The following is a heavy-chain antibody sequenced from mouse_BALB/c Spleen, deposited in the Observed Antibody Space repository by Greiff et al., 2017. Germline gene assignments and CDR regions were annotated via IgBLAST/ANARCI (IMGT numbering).Heavy chain of an antibody. CDR3: AREFYYDYDGFAY. Sequence: EVMLVESGGGLVQPGGSRKLSCAASGFTFSDYGMAWVRQAPGKGPEWVAFISNLAYSIYYAYTVTGRFTISRENAKNTLYLEMSSLRSEDTAMYYCAREFYYDYDGFAYWGQGTLVTVSA. CDR2: ISNLAYSI. V-gene: IGHV5-15*02. CDR1: GFTFSDYG. J-gene: IGHJ3*01. D-gene: IGHD2-4*01.